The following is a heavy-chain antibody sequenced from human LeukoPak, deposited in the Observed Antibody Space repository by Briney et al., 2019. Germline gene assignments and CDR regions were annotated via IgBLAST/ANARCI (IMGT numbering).Heavy chain of an antibody. V-gene: IGHV4-61*02. Sequence: PSETLSLTCTVSGGSISSGSYYWSWIRQPAGKGLEWIGRIYTSGSTNYNPSLKSRVTISVDRSKNQFSLKLSSVTAADTAVYYCGYSCPLDGKENLVEDCYYYMDVWVKGTTVTVSS. CDR1: GGSISSGSYY. D-gene: IGHD2-2*01. CDR3: GYSCPLDGKENLVEDCYYYMDV. J-gene: IGHJ6*03. CDR2: IYTSGST.